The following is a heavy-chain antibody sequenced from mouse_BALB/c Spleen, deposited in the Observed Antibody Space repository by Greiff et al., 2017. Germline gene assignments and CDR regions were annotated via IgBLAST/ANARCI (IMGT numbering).Heavy chain of an antibody. CDR3: ARLGGWYFDY. CDR2: ISNGGGST. Sequence: EVMLVESGGGLVQPGGSLKLSCAASGFTFSSYTMSWVRQTPEKRLEWVAYISNGGGSTYYPDTVKGRFTISRDNAKNTLYLQMSSLKSEDTAMYYCARLGGWYFDYWGQGTTLTVSS. V-gene: IGHV5-12-2*01. D-gene: IGHD1-1*02. CDR1: GFTFSSYT. J-gene: IGHJ2*01.